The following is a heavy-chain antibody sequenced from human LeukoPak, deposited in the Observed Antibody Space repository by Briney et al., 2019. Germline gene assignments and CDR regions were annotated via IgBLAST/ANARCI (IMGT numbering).Heavy chain of an antibody. CDR3: AKHPAFDI. V-gene: IGHV3-74*03. Sequence: GGSLRLSCAASGFTFSSFWMPWVRQAPGKGPEWVSRINSDGTGTMYADSVKGRFTISRDNAKNTLYLQMNSLRAEDTAVYYCAKHPAFDIWGQGTMVTVSS. CDR2: INSDGTGT. CDR1: GFTFSSFW. J-gene: IGHJ3*02.